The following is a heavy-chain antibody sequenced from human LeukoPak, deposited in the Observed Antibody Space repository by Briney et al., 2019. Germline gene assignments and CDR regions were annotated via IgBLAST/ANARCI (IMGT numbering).Heavy chain of an antibody. CDR2: IHPNSGAT. CDR1: GYIFTVYY. CDR3: AREISGSLYY. J-gene: IGHJ4*02. D-gene: IGHD2-15*01. V-gene: IGHV1-2*02. Sequence: ASVKVSCKASGYIFTVYYMHWVRQAPGQGLEWMGWIHPNSGATLYAQTFQGRVTMTSDTSINTAYMGLSSLRSDDTAIYYCAREISGSLYYWGQGTLLTVSS.